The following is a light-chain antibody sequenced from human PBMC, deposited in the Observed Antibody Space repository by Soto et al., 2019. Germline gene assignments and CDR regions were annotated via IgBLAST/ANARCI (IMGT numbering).Light chain of an antibody. CDR3: GSYAGFNNYVA. CDR2: EVS. CDR1: ISDVGGYNC. J-gene: IGLJ2*01. V-gene: IGLV2-8*01. Sequence: QSALTQPPSASGSPGQSVTISCTGTISDVGGYNCVSWYQQHPGKAPKLMIYEVSERPSGVPDRFSGSKSGNTASLTVSGLQAEDEADYYCGSYAGFNNYVAFGGVTKLTVL.